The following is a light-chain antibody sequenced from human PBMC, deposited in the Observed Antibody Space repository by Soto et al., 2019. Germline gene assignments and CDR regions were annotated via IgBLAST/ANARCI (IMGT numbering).Light chain of an antibody. CDR1: SSDVGSHNF. V-gene: IGLV2-23*02. Sequence: QSALTQPASVSGSPGQSITISCTGTSSDVGSHNFVSWYQQHPGKAPKLMIYGVRERASGVSNRFSGSKSGNTASLTISGLQAEDEADYYCCSAAGSLTWVFGGGTKLTVL. CDR3: CSAAGSLTWV. CDR2: GVR. J-gene: IGLJ3*02.